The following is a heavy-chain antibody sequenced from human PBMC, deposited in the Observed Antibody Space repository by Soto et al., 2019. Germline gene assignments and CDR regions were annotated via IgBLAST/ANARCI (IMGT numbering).Heavy chain of an antibody. CDR3: ARISAAGKYYYGMDV. D-gene: IGHD6-13*01. Sequence: GESLKISCKGSGYSFTNYWIGWVRQMPGKGLEWMGIIYPGDSDTRYSPSFQGQVTISADKSISTAYLQWSSLKASDTAMYHCARISAAGKYYYGMDVWGQGTTVTVSS. V-gene: IGHV5-51*01. CDR2: IYPGDSDT. J-gene: IGHJ6*02. CDR1: GYSFTNYW.